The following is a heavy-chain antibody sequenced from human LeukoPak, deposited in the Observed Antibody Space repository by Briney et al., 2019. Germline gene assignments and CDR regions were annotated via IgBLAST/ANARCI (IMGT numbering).Heavy chain of an antibody. Sequence: PGGSLRLSCAASGFTFRNYVIHWVRQAPGKGLEWVAVIWYDGSNKYYADSVKGRFTISRDNSKNTLYLQMNSLRAEDTAVYYCARDLLSTVTTSHYGMDVWGQGTTVTVSS. D-gene: IGHD4-17*01. J-gene: IGHJ6*02. V-gene: IGHV3-33*08. CDR1: GFTFRNYV. CDR2: IWYDGSNK. CDR3: ARDLLSTVTTSHYGMDV.